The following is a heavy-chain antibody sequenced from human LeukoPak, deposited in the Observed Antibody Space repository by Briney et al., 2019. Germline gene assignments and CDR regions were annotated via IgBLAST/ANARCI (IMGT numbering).Heavy chain of an antibody. V-gene: IGHV5-51*01. Sequence: GASLKISCKGSGYRFTSYWIGWVRPMPGKGLEWMGIIYPGDSDTRYSPSFQGQVTISADKSISTAYLQWSSLKASDTAMYYCARLGGITMVRGVIHDGMDVWGQGTTVTVSS. CDR1: GYRFTSYW. D-gene: IGHD3-10*01. CDR3: ARLGGITMVRGVIHDGMDV. CDR2: IYPGDSDT. J-gene: IGHJ6*02.